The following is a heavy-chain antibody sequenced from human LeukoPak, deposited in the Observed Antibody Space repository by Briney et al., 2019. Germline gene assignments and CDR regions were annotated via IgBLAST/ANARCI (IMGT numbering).Heavy chain of an antibody. J-gene: IGHJ4*02. CDR3: VRDAS. Sequence: GGSLRLSCAASGFTFSRYTMNWVRQAPGKGLEWVSYISSSSSYIYYADSVKGRFTLSRDISKNTLYLQMNSLRAEDTAVYYCVRDASWGQGTLVTVSS. CDR1: GFTFSRYT. CDR2: ISSSSSYI. V-gene: IGHV3-21*01.